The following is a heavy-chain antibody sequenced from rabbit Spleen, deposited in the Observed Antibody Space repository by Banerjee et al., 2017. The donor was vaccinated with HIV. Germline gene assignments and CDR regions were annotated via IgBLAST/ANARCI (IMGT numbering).Heavy chain of an antibody. J-gene: IGHJ4*02. CDR2: IYTGSGNT. CDR3: GRSADSSENSGLPF. V-gene: IGHV1S45*01. D-gene: IGHD8-1*01. Sequence: QEQLEESGGDLVKPEGSLTLTCTASGFTLSSNYWICWVRQAPGKGPEWIGCIYTGSGNTYYASWAKGRFTISKTSSTTVTLQMTSLTAADTAAYFCGRSADSSENSGLPFWGPGTLVTVS. CDR1: GFTLSSNYW.